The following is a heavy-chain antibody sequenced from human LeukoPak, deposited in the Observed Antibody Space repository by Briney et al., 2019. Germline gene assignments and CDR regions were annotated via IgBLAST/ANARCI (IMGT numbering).Heavy chain of an antibody. V-gene: IGHV1-8*01. Sequence: ASVNVSGKASGFTLTNFDINWVRQATGQGLEWMGWMNSNTGNTGYAQEFQGRVTMTRDTSIGTAYMELTNLRSEDTAVYYCARGRRGSSGPWSWYLDLWGRGTLVTASS. D-gene: IGHD3-22*01. J-gene: IGHJ2*01. CDR2: MNSNTGNT. CDR1: GFTLTNFD. CDR3: ARGRRGSSGPWSWYLDL.